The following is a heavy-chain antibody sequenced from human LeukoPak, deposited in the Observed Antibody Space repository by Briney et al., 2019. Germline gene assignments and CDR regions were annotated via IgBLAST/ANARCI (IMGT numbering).Heavy chain of an antibody. CDR3: ARDKGGFLYFGEYDP. J-gene: IGHJ5*02. CDR1: GASISSGSHH. D-gene: IGHD3-10*01. Sequence: PSETLSLTCTVSGASISSGSHHWSWIRQPAGMGLEWIGRIYTSGSTNYNPSLKSRVSISVGMSKNQFSLKLSSVTAADTAVYYCARDKGGFLYFGEYDPWGQGTLVTVSS. V-gene: IGHV4-61*02. CDR2: IYTSGST.